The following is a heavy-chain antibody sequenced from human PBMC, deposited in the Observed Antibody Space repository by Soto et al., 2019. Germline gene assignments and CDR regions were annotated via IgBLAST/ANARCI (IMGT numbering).Heavy chain of an antibody. D-gene: IGHD2-15*01. CDR2: ISGSGGST. CDR1: GFTFSSYA. Sequence: GGSLRLSCAASGFTFSSYAMSWVRQAPGKGLEWVSAISGSGGSTYYADSVKGRFTISRDNSKNTLYLQMNSLRAEDTAVYYCAKDSPDVVVVAATFGYYFDYWGQGTLVTVS. J-gene: IGHJ4*02. V-gene: IGHV3-23*01. CDR3: AKDSPDVVVVAATFGYYFDY.